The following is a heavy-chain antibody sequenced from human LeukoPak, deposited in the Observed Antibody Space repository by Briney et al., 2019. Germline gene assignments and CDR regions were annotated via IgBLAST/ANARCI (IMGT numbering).Heavy chain of an antibody. D-gene: IGHD3-22*01. J-gene: IGHJ6*03. CDR1: GFTFSSYS. CDR3: ARIFHYYDSSGYYTSYYYYYMDV. V-gene: IGHV3-21*01. Sequence: GGSLRLSCAASGFTFSSYSMNWVRQAPGKGLEWVSSISSSSSYIYYADSVKGRFTISRDNAKNSLYLQMNSLRAEDTAVYYRARIFHYYDSSGYYTSYYYYYMDVWGKGTTVTVSS. CDR2: ISSSSSYI.